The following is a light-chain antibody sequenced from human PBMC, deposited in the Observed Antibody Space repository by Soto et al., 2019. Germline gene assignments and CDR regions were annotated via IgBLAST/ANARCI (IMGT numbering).Light chain of an antibody. Sequence: QSVLTQPPSASGSPGQSVTISCTGTSSDVGGYNYVSWYQQHPGKAPKRMLYEVSKRPSGVPDRFSGSKSGNTASLTGSGLQAEDEADYYCSSYAGSNNFGVFGTGTKVTVL. J-gene: IGLJ1*01. V-gene: IGLV2-8*01. CDR3: SSYAGSNNFGV. CDR1: SSDVGGYNY. CDR2: EVS.